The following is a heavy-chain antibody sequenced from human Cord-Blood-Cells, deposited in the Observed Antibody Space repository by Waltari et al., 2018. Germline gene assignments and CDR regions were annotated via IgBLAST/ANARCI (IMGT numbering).Heavy chain of an antibody. CDR2: INHSGST. CDR3: ARGGGLYYYDSSGFDY. CDR1: GGSFSGYY. V-gene: IGHV4-34*01. Sequence: QVQLQQWGAGLLKPSETLSLTCAVYGGSFSGYYWSWIRQPPGKGWEWIGEINHSGSTNYNPSLKSRVTISVDTSKNQFSLKLSSVTAADTAVYYCARGGGLYYYDSSGFDYWGQGTLVTVSS. J-gene: IGHJ4*02. D-gene: IGHD3-22*01.